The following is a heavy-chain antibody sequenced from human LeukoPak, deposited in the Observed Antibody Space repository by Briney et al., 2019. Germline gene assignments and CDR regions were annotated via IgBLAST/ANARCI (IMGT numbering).Heavy chain of an antibody. D-gene: IGHD4-17*01. CDR2: RLYSGST. CDR1: GDSISSSSYY. V-gene: IGHV4-39*01. Sequence: SETLSLTCTVSGDSISSSSYYWGWIRQPPGKGLEWIGSRLYSGSTYYNPSLKSRVTISVGTSKNQFSLKLSSVTAADTAVYYCVRSFYYYYGMDVWGQGTTVTVSS. CDR3: VRSFYYYYGMDV. J-gene: IGHJ6*02.